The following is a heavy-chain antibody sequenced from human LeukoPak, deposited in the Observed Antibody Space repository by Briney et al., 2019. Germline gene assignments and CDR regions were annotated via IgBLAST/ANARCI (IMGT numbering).Heavy chain of an antibody. Sequence: PSQTLSLTCTVSGGSISSGGYYWRWIRQPPGKGLEWIGYIYHSGSTYYNPSLKSRVTISLDRSKNQFSLKLSSVTAADTAVYYCARGADYGSGHYYYYMDVWGKGTTVTVSS. CDR2: IYHSGST. J-gene: IGHJ6*03. D-gene: IGHD3-10*01. CDR1: GGSISSGGYY. CDR3: ARGADYGSGHYYYYMDV. V-gene: IGHV4-30-2*01.